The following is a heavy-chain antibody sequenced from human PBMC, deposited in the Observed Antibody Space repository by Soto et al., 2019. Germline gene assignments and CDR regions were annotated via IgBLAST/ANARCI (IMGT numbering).Heavy chain of an antibody. CDR3: ARGYCSSTSCSHPNFDY. J-gene: IGHJ4*02. D-gene: IGHD2-2*01. V-gene: IGHV4-59*08. CDR2: IYYSGST. Sequence: SETLSLTCTVSGGSISSYYWSWIRQLPGKGLEWIGYIYYSGSTNYNPSLKSRVTISVDTSKNQFSLKLSSVTAADTAVYYCARGYCSSTSCSHPNFDYWGQGTLVTVSS. CDR1: GGSISSYY.